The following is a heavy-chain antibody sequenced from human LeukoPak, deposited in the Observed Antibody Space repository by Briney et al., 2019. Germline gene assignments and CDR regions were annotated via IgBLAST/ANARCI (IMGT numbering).Heavy chain of an antibody. CDR3: ARHIPYYYGMDV. V-gene: IGHV5-51*01. CDR1: WYNFTSYW. CDR2: IYPGDSDT. Sequence: GGSLKNSCKGSWYNFTSYWIGWGRPIPGERLEWMGIIYPGDSDTRYSPSFQGQVTISADKSISTAYLQWSSLKASDTAMYYCARHIPYYYGMDVWGQGTAVTVSS. D-gene: IGHD2-21*01. J-gene: IGHJ6*02.